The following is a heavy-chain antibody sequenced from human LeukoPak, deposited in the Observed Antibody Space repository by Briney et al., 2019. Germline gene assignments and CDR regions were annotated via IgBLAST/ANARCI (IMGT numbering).Heavy chain of an antibody. D-gene: IGHD3-16*01. CDR2: IFGSGST. V-gene: IGHV4-31*03. J-gene: IGHJ3*02. CDR3: ARDFTGGTFDS. CDR1: GGSISNGGYY. Sequence: SETLSLTCTVSGGSISNGGYYWSWVRQHPGKGLEWIGSIFGSGSTYYNPSLKSRLTISVDTSKNLFSLKLTSVIAADTAVYYCARDFTGGTFDSWGQGTMVSVSS.